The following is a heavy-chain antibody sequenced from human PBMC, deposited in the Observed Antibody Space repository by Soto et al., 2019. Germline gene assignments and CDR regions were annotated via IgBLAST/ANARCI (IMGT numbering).Heavy chain of an antibody. J-gene: IGHJ4*02. V-gene: IGHV4-31*03. CDR2: IYYSGST. CDR3: ARGILLWFGEPHYFDY. D-gene: IGHD3-10*01. Sequence: TLSLTGTDSGGSISRGGYYWSWIRQHPRKGLEWIGYIYYSGSTYYNPSLKSRVTISVDTSKNQFSLKLSSVTAADTAVYYCARGILLWFGEPHYFDYWGQGTLVTVSS. CDR1: GGSISRGGYY.